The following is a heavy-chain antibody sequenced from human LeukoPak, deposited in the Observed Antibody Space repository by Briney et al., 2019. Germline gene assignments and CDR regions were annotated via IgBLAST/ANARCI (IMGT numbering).Heavy chain of an antibody. D-gene: IGHD3-22*01. CDR3: AKLSSLRITMIVVVIPPNFDY. CDR1: GFTFSSYA. V-gene: IGHV3-23*01. CDR2: ISGSGGST. J-gene: IGHJ4*02. Sequence: GGSLRLSCAASGFTFSSYAMSWVRQAPGKGLEWVSAISGSGGSTYYADSVKGRFTISRDNSKNTLYLQMNSLRAEDTAVYYCAKLSSLRITMIVVVIPPNFDYWGRGTLVTVSS.